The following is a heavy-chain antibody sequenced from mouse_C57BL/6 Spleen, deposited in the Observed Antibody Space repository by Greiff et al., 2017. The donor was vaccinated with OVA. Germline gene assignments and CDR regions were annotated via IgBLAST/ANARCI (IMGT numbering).Heavy chain of an antibody. CDR1: GYSITSGYY. D-gene: IGHD1-1*01. Sequence: EVQRVESGPGLVKPSQSLSLTCSVTGYSITSGYYWNWIRQFPGNKLEWMGYISYDGSNNYNPSLKNRISITRDTSKNQFFLKLNSVTTEDTATYYCAKITTVVATPYYAMDYWGQGTSVTVSS. CDR3: AKITTVVATPYYAMDY. V-gene: IGHV3-6*01. CDR2: ISYDGSN. J-gene: IGHJ4*01.